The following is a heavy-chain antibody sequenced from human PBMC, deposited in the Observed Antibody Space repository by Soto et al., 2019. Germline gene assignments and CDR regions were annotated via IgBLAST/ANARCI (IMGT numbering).Heavy chain of an antibody. J-gene: IGHJ6*02. Sequence: VQLVESGGGVVQPGRSLRLSCAASGFTFSSYGMHWVRQAPGKGLEWVAVISYDGSNKYYADSVKGRFTISRDNSKNTLYLQMNSLRAEDTAVYYCAKDFAPNYDFWSGCMDVWGQGTTVTVSS. CDR1: GFTFSSYG. V-gene: IGHV3-30*18. CDR2: ISYDGSNK. D-gene: IGHD3-3*01. CDR3: AKDFAPNYDFWSGCMDV.